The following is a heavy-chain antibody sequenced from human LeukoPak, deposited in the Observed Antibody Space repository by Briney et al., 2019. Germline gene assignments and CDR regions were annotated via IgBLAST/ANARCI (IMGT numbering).Heavy chain of an antibody. CDR3: ARGLGPGYYFDY. Sequence: SETLSLTCTVSGGSIISSRYYWGWIPQPPGKGLEWIGSIYYSGKTDYNPSLKSRVTISVDTSKNQFSLKLSSVTAADTAVYYCARGLGPGYYFDYWGQGTLVTVSS. CDR1: GGSIISSRYY. J-gene: IGHJ4*02. V-gene: IGHV4-39*07. CDR2: IYYSGKT. D-gene: IGHD6-13*01.